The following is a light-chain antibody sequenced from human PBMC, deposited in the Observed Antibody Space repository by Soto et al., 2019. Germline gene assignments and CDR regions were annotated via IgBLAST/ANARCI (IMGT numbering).Light chain of an antibody. V-gene: IGKV3-20*01. CDR2: DAS. CDR3: QQYGKLPIT. CDR1: QSVGSN. J-gene: IGKJ5*01. Sequence: EIVMTQSPATLSVSPGERATLSCRASQSVGSNLAWYQQKPGQAPRLLIYDASSRATGIPDRFSGGGSGTDFTLTISRLEPEDFAVYYCQQYGKLPITFGQGTRLEI.